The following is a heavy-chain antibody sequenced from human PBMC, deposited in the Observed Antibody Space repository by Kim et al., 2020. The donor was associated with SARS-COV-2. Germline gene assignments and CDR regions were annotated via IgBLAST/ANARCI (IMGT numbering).Heavy chain of an antibody. CDR1: GGSISSSSYY. CDR2: IYYSGSS. Sequence: SETLSLTCTVSGGSISSSSYYWAWIRQPPGKGLEWIGRIYYSGSSYYNPSLKSRVTLSVDTSKNQFSLNLRSVTAADTAVYYCARPDRREWYFELCDRGT. V-gene: IGHV4-39*01. CDR3: ARPDRREWYFEL. J-gene: IGHJ2*01.